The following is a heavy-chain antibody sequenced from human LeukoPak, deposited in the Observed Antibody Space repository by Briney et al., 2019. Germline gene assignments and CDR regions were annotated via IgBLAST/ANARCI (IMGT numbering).Heavy chain of an antibody. Sequence: ASVKVSCKASGYTFTGYYMHWVRQAPGQGLEWMGWINPNSGGINYAQKFQGRVTMTRDTSISTAYMELSRLRSDDTAVYCCARVRWVGPNWFDPWGQGTLVTVSS. CDR2: INPNSGGI. CDR1: GYTFTGYY. V-gene: IGHV1-2*02. D-gene: IGHD1-26*01. CDR3: ARVRWVGPNWFDP. J-gene: IGHJ5*02.